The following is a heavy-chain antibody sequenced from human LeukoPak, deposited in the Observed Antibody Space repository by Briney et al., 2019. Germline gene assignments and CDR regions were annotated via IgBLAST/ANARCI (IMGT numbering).Heavy chain of an antibody. CDR3: ARHRLRRITMVRGASFDY. Sequence: GASVKVSCKASGYTFTGYYMHWVRQAPGQGLEWMGWINPNSGGTNYAQKLQGRVTMTTDTSTSTAYMELRSLRSDDTAVYYCARHRLRRITMVRGASFDYWGQGTLVTVSS. CDR2: INPNSGGT. D-gene: IGHD3-10*01. V-gene: IGHV1-2*02. CDR1: GYTFTGYY. J-gene: IGHJ4*02.